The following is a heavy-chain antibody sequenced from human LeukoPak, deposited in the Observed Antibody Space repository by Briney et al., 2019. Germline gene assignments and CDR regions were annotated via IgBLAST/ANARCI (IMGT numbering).Heavy chain of an antibody. J-gene: IGHJ4*02. CDR1: GGSFSGYY. D-gene: IGHD3-22*01. V-gene: IGHV4-34*01. Sequence: SETLSLTCAVYGGSFSGYYWSWIRQPPGKGLEWIGEINHSGSTNYNPSLKSRVTISVDTSKNQFSLKLSSVTAADTAVYYRARRDRGAYYYDSSGYYPFDYWGQGTLVTVSS. CDR2: INHSGST. CDR3: ARRDRGAYYYDSSGYYPFDY.